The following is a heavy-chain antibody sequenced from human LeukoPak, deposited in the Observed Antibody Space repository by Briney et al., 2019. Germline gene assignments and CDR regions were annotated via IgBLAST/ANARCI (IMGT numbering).Heavy chain of an antibody. CDR1: GGSFGGYF. Sequence: SETLSLTCAVYGGSFGGYFWSWIRQPPGKGLEWIGEIRHSGRTNYNPSLKSRVTISVDTSKNQFSLKLSSVTAADTAVYYCGFGELLYPIDYWGQGTLVTVSS. V-gene: IGHV4-34*01. D-gene: IGHD3-10*01. CDR3: GFGELLYPIDY. J-gene: IGHJ4*02. CDR2: IRHSGRT.